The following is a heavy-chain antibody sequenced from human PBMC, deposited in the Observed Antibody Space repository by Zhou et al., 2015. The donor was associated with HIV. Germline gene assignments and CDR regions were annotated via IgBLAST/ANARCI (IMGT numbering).Heavy chain of an antibody. Sequence: QVQLVQSGPEVKKPGSSVKVSCKASGGTFSTYAFNWVRQAPGQRPEWMGGIIPMFGAPNYAPKFQGRVTLTADESTSTAYMELSSLTSEDTAVYYCALPSGYRTVSTIDPWGQGTLVIVS. V-gene: IGHV1-69*01. D-gene: IGHD5-18*01. J-gene: IGHJ5*02. CDR3: ALPSGYRTVSTIDP. CDR2: IIPMFGAP. CDR1: GGTFSTYA.